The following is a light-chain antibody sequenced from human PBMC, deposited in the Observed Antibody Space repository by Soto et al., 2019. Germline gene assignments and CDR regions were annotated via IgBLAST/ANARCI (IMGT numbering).Light chain of an antibody. J-gene: IGLJ2*01. Sequence: QSALTQPASVSGPPGQSIPISCTGSSSDIGRHDYVSWYQHHPGKVPKVIIYEVIHRPSGVSNRFSGSKSGNTASLTISGLQAADEADYYCSSYSSGSTLLLFGGGTKLTVL. CDR3: SSYSSGSTLLL. CDR2: EVI. V-gene: IGLV2-14*01. CDR1: SSDIGRHDY.